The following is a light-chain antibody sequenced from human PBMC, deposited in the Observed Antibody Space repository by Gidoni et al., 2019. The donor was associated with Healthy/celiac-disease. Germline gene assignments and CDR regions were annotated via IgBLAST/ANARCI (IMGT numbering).Light chain of an antibody. J-gene: IGKJ3*01. CDR2: AAS. CDR3: QEYNSAPLIT. CDR1: QGISNY. Sequence: IQMTQFSSSLSASVGDRVTITCRASQGISNYLAWYQQKPGKVPKLLIYAASTLRSGVPSRFSGSGSGTDFTLTISSLQPEDVATYYCQEYNSAPLITFGPGTKVDIK. V-gene: IGKV1-27*01.